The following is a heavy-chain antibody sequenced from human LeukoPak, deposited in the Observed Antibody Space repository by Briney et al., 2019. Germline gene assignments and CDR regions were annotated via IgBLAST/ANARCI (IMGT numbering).Heavy chain of an antibody. D-gene: IGHD5-12*01. Sequence: GASVKVSCKASGYTFTGYYIHWVRQAPGQGLEWMGWINPNSGGTNYAQKFQGRVTMTRDTSISTAYMELGRLRSDDTAVYSCARSSPTSGYDLVYWGQGTLVTVSS. V-gene: IGHV1-2*02. CDR2: INPNSGGT. CDR3: ARSSPTSGYDLVY. CDR1: GYTFTGYY. J-gene: IGHJ4*02.